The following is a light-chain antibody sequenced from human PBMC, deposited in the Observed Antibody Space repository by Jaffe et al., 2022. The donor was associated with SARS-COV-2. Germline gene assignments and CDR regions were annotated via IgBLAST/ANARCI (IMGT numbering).Light chain of an antibody. CDR2: GAS. J-gene: IGKJ2*01. CDR1: QDIRND. CDR3: LQHNSYPRT. V-gene: IGKV1-17*01. Sequence: DIQMTQSPSSLSASVGDRVTITCQTSQDIRNDLGWYQHRPGKAPRRLIYGASSLQSGVPSRFSGSGSGTEFTLTISSLQPEDFATYYCLQHNSYPRTFGPGTKLEIK.